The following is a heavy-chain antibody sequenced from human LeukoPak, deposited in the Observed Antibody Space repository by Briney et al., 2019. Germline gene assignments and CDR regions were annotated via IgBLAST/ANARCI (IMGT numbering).Heavy chain of an antibody. Sequence: SETLSLTCTVSGGSISSSSYYWGWIRQPPGKGLEWIGSVYYSGSTYYNPSLKSRVTISVDTSKNQFSLKLSSVTAADTAVYYCARHRMYYYDSSGRGVADAFDIWGQRTMVTASS. D-gene: IGHD3-22*01. CDR3: ARHRMYYYDSSGRGVADAFDI. CDR2: VYYSGST. CDR1: GGSISSSSYY. J-gene: IGHJ3*02. V-gene: IGHV4-39*01.